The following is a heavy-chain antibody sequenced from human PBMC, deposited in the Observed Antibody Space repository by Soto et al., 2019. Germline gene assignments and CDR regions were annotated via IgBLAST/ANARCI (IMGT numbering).Heavy chain of an antibody. CDR3: ARAEIFGVAFDP. Sequence: ASVKVSCKASGGTVSSYAISGVRPAPGQGLEWMGGIIPIFGTANYAQKFQGRVTITADESTSTAYMELSSLRSEDTAVYYCARAEIFGVAFDPWGQGTLVTVSS. CDR2: IIPIFGTA. D-gene: IGHD3-3*01. V-gene: IGHV1-69*01. J-gene: IGHJ5*02. CDR1: GGTVSSYA.